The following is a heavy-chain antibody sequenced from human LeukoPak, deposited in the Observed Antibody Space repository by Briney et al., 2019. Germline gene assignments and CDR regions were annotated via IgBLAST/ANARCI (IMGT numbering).Heavy chain of an antibody. D-gene: IGHD2-15*01. CDR3: ASQYCSGGSCYPLFDY. V-gene: IGHV3-7*01. J-gene: IGHJ4*02. CDR2: IKQDGSQK. Sequence: GGSLRLSCVASGFTFTNYWMNWVRQAPGKGLEWVASIKQDGSQKSYVDSVKGRFTISRDNAKNSLSLQMDSLRAEDTAVYYCASQYCSGGSCYPLFDYWGQGTLVTVSS. CDR1: GFTFTNYW.